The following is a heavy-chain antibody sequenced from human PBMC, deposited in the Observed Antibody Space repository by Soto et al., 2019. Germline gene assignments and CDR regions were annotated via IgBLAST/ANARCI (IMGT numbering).Heavy chain of an antibody. CDR1: GFTFDDYG. Sequence: GGSLRLSCAASGFTFDDYGMSWVRQAPGKGLEWVSGINWNGGSTGYADSVKGRFTISRDNAKNSLYLQMNSLRAEDTALYYCARDLEPSSYYYWAFDIWGQGTMVTVSS. CDR3: ARDLEPSSYYYWAFDI. CDR2: INWNGGST. J-gene: IGHJ3*02. D-gene: IGHD3-22*01. V-gene: IGHV3-20*04.